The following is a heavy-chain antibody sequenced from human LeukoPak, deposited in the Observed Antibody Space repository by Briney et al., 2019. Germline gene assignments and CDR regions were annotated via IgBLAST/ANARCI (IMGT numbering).Heavy chain of an antibody. CDR3: ARGYYDSSGLIDY. CDR2: IYSGGST. D-gene: IGHD3-22*01. J-gene: IGHJ4*02. CDR1: GFTVSSNY. Sequence: GGSLRLSCAASGFTVSSNYMSWVRQAPGKGLEWVSVIYSGGSTYYADSVKGRFTISRDNSKNTLYLQMNSLRAEDTAVYYCARGYYDSSGLIDYWGQGTLVTVSS. V-gene: IGHV3-53*01.